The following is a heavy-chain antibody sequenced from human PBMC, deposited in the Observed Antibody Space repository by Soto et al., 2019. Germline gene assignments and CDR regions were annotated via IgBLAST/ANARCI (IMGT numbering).Heavy chain of an antibody. D-gene: IGHD4-17*01. CDR2: ISWNSGQL. CDR1: GFNFENYA. V-gene: IGHV3-9*01. CDR3: AKDKSTGEYSYYRYMDV. Sequence: EVQLLESGGGLVQPDRPLRLSCEASGFNFENYAMHWVRQVPGKGLEWVSAISWNSGQLDYADSVRGRFTISRDNGKNPLYLEMNSLRPDDTALYFCAKDKSTGEYSYYRYMDVWGRGTTVIVTS. J-gene: IGHJ6*03.